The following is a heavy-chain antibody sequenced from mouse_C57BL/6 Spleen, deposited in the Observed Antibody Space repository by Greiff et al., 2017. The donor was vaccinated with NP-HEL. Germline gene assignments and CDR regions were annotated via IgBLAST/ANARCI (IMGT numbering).Heavy chain of an antibody. V-gene: IGHV1-69*01. CDR3: ARFGTPQASYYFDY. D-gene: IGHD3-2*02. CDR1: GYTFTSYW. J-gene: IGHJ2*01. CDR2: IDPSDSYT. Sequence: QVQLKQPGAELVMPGASVKLSCKASGYTFTSYWMHWVKQRPGQGLEWIGEIDPSDSYTNYNQKFKGKSTLTVDKSSSTAYMQLSSLTSEDSAVYYCARFGTPQASYYFDYWGQGTTLTVSS.